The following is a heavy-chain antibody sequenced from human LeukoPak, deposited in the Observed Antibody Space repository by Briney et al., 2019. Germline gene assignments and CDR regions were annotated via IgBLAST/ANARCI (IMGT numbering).Heavy chain of an antibody. D-gene: IGHD2-21*02. CDR3: ARVGCGGDCYSLGDWYFDL. J-gene: IGHJ2*01. Sequence: SVKVSCKASGYTFTSYDINWVRQAPGQGLEWMGGIIPIFGTANYAQKFQGRVTITADKSTSTAYMELSSLRSEDTAVYYCARVGCGGDCYSLGDWYFDLWGRGTLVTVSS. CDR1: GYTFTSYD. CDR2: IIPIFGTA. V-gene: IGHV1-69*06.